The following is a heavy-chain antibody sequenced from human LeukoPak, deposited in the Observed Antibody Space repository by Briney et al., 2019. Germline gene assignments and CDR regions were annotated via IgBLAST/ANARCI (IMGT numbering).Heavy chain of an antibody. D-gene: IGHD4-11*01. CDR2: MNPNSGNT. CDR3: ARTYRDWFDP. CDR1: GYNFTNYA. V-gene: IGHV1-8*01. J-gene: IGHJ5*02. Sequence: GASVQVSCKASGYNFTNYALNWVRQATGQGLEWMGWMNPNSGNTGYAQKFQDRVTMTRNTSISTAYMELSSLRSEDTAVYYCARTYRDWFDPWGQGTLVTVSS.